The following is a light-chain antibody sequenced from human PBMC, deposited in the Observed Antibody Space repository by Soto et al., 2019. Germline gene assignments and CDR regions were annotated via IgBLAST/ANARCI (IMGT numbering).Light chain of an antibody. J-gene: IGKJ5*01. Sequence: DIQMTQSPSSLSASVGDRITIPCRASQSIGRRLNWYQQKPGQAPKFLIYGASTLQSGVPSRFSGSGSGTDFTLTVNSLQPDDFATYYCQQSYNSPVTFGQGTRLEIK. V-gene: IGKV1-39*01. CDR2: GAS. CDR3: QQSYNSPVT. CDR1: QSIGRR.